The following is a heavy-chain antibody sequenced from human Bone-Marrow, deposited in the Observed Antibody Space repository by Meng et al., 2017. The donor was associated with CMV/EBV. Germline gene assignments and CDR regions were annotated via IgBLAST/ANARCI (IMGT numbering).Heavy chain of an antibody. J-gene: IGHJ6*02. CDR1: GFTFSDYY. CDR2: ICGSSTYI. D-gene: IGHD6-13*01. CDR3: AKDNRRVAAATKHRYYYYGMDV. Sequence: GGSLRLSCAASGFTFSDYYMNWLRQAPGKGLEWVSSICGSSTYIYYADSVKGRFTISRDNSKNTLYLQMNSLRAEDTAVYYCAKDNRRVAAATKHRYYYYGMDVWGQGTTVTVPS. V-gene: IGHV3-21*01.